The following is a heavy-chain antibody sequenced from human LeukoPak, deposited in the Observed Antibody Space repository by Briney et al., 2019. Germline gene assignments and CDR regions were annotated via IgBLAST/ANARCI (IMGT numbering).Heavy chain of an antibody. CDR2: ISYDGSTK. V-gene: IGHV3-30-3*01. CDR3: ARDGLGTDMVPRPSDAFDI. D-gene: IGHD4/OR15-4a*01. J-gene: IGHJ3*02. CDR1: GFTFSSYA. Sequence: GRSLRLSCAASGFTFSSYAMQWVRQAPGKGLEWVAVISYDGSTKYYADSVKGRFTISRDSSKNALYLQMNSLRAEDTAVYYCARDGLGTDMVPRPSDAFDIWGQGTMVTVSS.